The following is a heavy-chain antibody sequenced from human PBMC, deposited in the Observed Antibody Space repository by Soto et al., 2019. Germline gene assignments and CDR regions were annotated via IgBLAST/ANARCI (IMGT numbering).Heavy chain of an antibody. D-gene: IGHD3-3*02. Sequence: QVQLVQSGAEVKKPGASVKVSCKASGYTFTSYGISCVRQAPGQGLEWMGWINPYNGNTQYADQFSGRVTVTADTSTTTSFMEVTSLTSDDTAVFYCARVGVGLASTRVWPNWGQVTLVTVSS. CDR3: ARVGVGLASTRVWPN. J-gene: IGHJ4*02. CDR1: GYTFTSYG. V-gene: IGHV1-18*01. CDR2: INPYNGNT.